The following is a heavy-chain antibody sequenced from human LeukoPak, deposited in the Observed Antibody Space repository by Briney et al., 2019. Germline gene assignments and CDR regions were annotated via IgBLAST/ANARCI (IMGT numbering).Heavy chain of an antibody. CDR2: INPSGGST. CDR3: ASRVVDDFWNGYWSPIDYGMDV. Sequence: ASVKVSCKASGYTFTSYYMHWVRQAPGQGLGWMGIINPSGGSTSYAQKFQGRVTMTRDTSTSTVYMELSSLRSEDTAVYYCASRVVDDFWNGYWSPIDYGMDVWGQGTTVTVS. V-gene: IGHV1-46*01. CDR1: GYTFTSYY. D-gene: IGHD3-3*01. J-gene: IGHJ6*02.